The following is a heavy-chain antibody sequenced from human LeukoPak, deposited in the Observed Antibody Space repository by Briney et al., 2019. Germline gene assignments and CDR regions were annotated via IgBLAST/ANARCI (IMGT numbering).Heavy chain of an antibody. V-gene: IGHV1-58*01. CDR2: IIVGSGAT. J-gene: IGHJ4*02. CDR3: AADLSNPRMGASYLDS. CDR1: GFTSTNFA. D-gene: IGHD3-16*01. Sequence: ASVKVSCKASGFTSTNFAVQWVRQARGQRLEWIGWIIVGSGATKCAQDFQERITITRDLSTSTLYMELRSLTSEDTAVYYCAADLSNPRMGASYLDSWGQGTLVTVSS.